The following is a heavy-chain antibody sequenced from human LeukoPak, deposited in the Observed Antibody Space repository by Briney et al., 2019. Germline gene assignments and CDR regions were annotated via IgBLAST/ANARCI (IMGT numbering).Heavy chain of an antibody. J-gene: IGHJ4*02. CDR2: INPNSGDT. D-gene: IGHD6-13*01. Sequence: VASVKVSCKASGYTFSDYYMHWVRQAPGQGLQWVGWINPNSGDTHYAQMFQGRVTMTRDTSINTAYMELRRVRSDDTAVYYCAKSVQYSSAWFTGSFDYWGQGTLVTVSS. CDR1: GYTFSDYY. V-gene: IGHV1-2*02. CDR3: AKSVQYSSAWFTGSFDY.